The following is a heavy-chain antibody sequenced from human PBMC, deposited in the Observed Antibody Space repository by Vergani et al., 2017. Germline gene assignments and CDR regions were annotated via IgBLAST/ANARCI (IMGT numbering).Heavy chain of an antibody. J-gene: IGHJ4*02. CDR3: AKVSGYSYGYEDY. CDR2: INSDGSST. D-gene: IGHD5-18*01. Sequence: EVQLVESGGGLVQPGGSLRLSCAASGFTFSGYWMHWVRQAPGKGLAWVSRINSDGSSTSYADSVKGRFTISRDNAKNTLYLQMNSLRAEDTAVYYCAKVSGYSYGYEDYWGQGTLVTVSS. V-gene: IGHV3-74*01. CDR1: GFTFSGYW.